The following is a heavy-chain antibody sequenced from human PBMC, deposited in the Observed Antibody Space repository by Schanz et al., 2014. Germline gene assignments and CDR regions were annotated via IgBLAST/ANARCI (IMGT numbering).Heavy chain of an antibody. CDR3: ARDGYSVVVRAATESFDI. J-gene: IGHJ3*02. Sequence: QVRLVESGGGVVQPGRSLRLSCAASGFTLSSYGMHWVRQAPGKGLEWVAFINSDGTKRFYADSVKSRFTISRDNSRNTLYLQMNSLRAEDTAVYYCARDGYSVVVRAATESFDIWGQGTMVTVSP. CDR2: INSDGTKR. D-gene: IGHD2-15*01. CDR1: GFTLSSYG. V-gene: IGHV3-33*08.